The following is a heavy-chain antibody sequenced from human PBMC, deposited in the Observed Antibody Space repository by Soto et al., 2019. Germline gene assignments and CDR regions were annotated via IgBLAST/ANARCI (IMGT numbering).Heavy chain of an antibody. D-gene: IGHD3-16*02. J-gene: IGHJ6*02. Sequence: SETLSLTCTVSGGSISSYYWSWIRQPPGKGLEWIGYIYYSGSTNYNPSLKSRVTISVDTSKNQFSLKLSSVTAADTAVYYCAREHDYVWGSYPSVWGQGTTVTVSS. CDR1: GGSISSYY. V-gene: IGHV4-59*01. CDR3: AREHDYVWGSYPSV. CDR2: IYYSGST.